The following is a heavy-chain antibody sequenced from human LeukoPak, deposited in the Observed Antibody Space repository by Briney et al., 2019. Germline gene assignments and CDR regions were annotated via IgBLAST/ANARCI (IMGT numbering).Heavy chain of an antibody. CDR1: GGSISSSSYY. Sequence: SETLSLTCTVSGGSISSSSYYWGWIRQPPGKGLEWIGSIYYSGSTYYNPSLKSRVTISVDTSKNQFSLKLSSVTAADTAVYYCARGGVSGYYYGRVRYFDYWGQGTLVTVSS. CDR3: ARGGVSGYYYGRVRYFDY. V-gene: IGHV4-39*07. D-gene: IGHD3-22*01. CDR2: IYYSGST. J-gene: IGHJ4*02.